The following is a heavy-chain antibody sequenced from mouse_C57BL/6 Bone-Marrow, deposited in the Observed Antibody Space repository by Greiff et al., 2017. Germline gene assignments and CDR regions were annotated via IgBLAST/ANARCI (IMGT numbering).Heavy chain of an antibody. CDR1: GYTFTSYW. D-gene: IGHD1-1*01. J-gene: IGHJ2*01. CDR2: INPSSGYT. CDR3: AREDYGSSLTPLFDY. Sequence: QVQLKESGAELAKPGASVKLSCKASGYTFTSYWMHWVKQRPGQGLEWIGYINPSSGYTKYNQKFKDKATLTADKSSSTAYMQLSSLTYEDSAVYYCAREDYGSSLTPLFDYWGQGTTLTVSS. V-gene: IGHV1-7*01.